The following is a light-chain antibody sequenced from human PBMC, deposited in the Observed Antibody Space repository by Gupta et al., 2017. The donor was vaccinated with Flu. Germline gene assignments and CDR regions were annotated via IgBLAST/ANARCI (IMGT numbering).Light chain of an antibody. CDR3: AAWDDSLKGL. J-gene: IGLJ3*02. V-gene: IGLV1-44*01. Sequence: QSVQPQLPSASGTLAHSVTISCSGSSSNIGSNPVYWYQQLPGTAPKLLIYINDQRPAGVPDRFSGSKSGTSASLAISGLQSEDEADYYCAAWDDSLKGLFGGGTKLTVL. CDR2: IND. CDR1: SSNIGSNP.